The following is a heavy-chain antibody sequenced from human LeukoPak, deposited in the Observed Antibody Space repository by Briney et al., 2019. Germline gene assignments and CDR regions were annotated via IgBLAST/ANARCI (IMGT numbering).Heavy chain of an antibody. CDR1: GFTFSSYS. D-gene: IGHD6-25*01. V-gene: IGHV3-21*01. Sequence: GGSLRLSCAASGFTFSSYSMNWVRQAPGKGLEWVSSISSSSSYIYYADSVKGRFTISRDNAKNSLYLQMNSLRAEDTAVYYCARARRQRKYYFDYWGQGTLVTVSS. CDR3: ARARRQRKYYFDY. J-gene: IGHJ4*02. CDR2: ISSSSSYI.